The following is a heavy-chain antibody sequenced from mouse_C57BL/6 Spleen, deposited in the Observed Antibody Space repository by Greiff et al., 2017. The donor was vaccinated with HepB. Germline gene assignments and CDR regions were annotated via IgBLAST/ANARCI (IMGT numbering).Heavy chain of an antibody. CDR2: INYDGSST. J-gene: IGHJ3*01. CDR1: GFTFSDYY. Sequence: EVQRVESEGGLVQPGSSMKLSCTASGFTFSDYYMAWVRQVPEKGLEWVANINYDGSSTYYLDSLKSRFIISRDNAKNILYLQMSSLKSEDTATYYCARVAYYSNYGGFAYWGQGTLVTVSA. D-gene: IGHD2-5*01. V-gene: IGHV5-16*01. CDR3: ARVAYYSNYGGFAY.